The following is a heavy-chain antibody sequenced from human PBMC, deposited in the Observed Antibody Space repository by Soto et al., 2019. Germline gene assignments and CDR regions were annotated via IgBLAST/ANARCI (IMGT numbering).Heavy chain of an antibody. CDR2: INAGNGNT. CDR3: ARGIAPYYFDY. Sequence: ASVKVSCKASGYSFSFYGINWVRQAPGQRLEWMGWINAGNGNTKYSQKFQGRVTITRDTSASTAYMELSSLRSEDTAVYYCARGIAPYYFDYWGQGTLVTVSS. D-gene: IGHD6-13*01. J-gene: IGHJ4*02. CDR1: GYSFSFYG. V-gene: IGHV1-3*01.